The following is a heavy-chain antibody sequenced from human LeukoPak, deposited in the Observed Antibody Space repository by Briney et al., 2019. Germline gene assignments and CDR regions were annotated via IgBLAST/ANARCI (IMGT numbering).Heavy chain of an antibody. CDR2: IIPILGIA. CDR1: GGTFSSYA. V-gene: IGHV1-69*04. Sequence: SVKVSCKASGGTFSSYAISWVRQAPGQGLERMGRIIPILGIANYAQKFQGRVTITTDESTSTAYMELSSLRSEDTAVYYCARSITIFGVAIYYFDYWGQGTLVTVSS. J-gene: IGHJ4*02. D-gene: IGHD3-3*01. CDR3: ARSITIFGVAIYYFDY.